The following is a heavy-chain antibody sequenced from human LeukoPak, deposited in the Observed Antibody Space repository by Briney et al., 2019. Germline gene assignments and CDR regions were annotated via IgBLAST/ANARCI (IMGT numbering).Heavy chain of an antibody. CDR3: ARHLTDSSGYDDY. CDR2: IYPGDSDT. V-gene: IGHV5-51*01. CDR1: GYSFTSYW. Sequence: GESLKISCKGSGYSFTSYWIGWVCQMPGKGLEWMGIIYPGDSDTRYSPSFQGQVTISADKSISTAYLQWSSLKASDTAMYYCARHLTDSSGYDDYWGQGTLVTVSS. D-gene: IGHD3-22*01. J-gene: IGHJ4*02.